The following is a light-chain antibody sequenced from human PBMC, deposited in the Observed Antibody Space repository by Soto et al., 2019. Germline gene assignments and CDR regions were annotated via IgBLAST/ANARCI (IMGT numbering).Light chain of an antibody. CDR1: SSNSGSNT. Sequence: QSVLTQPPSASGTPGQRVTISCSGSSSNSGSNTVSWYQQVPRTAPKLLIYSNNQRPSGVPDRFSGSKSGTSASLAISGLQSEDEADYYCAAWRVFGTGTKLTVL. J-gene: IGLJ1*01. CDR2: SNN. CDR3: AAWRV. V-gene: IGLV1-44*01.